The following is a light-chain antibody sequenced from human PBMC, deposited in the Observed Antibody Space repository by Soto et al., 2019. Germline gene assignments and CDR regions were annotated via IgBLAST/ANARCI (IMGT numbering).Light chain of an antibody. CDR1: SNDVGGYNF. CDR3: SSYAGSYTLV. CDR2: DVS. V-gene: IGLV2-11*01. Sequence: QSALTQPRSVSGSPGQSVTISCTGTSNDVGGYNFVSWYQQHPGKVPKLFIYDVSRRPSGVPDRFSGSKSGNTASLTISGLQAEYEADYYCSSYAGSYTLVFGGGTQVTVL. J-gene: IGLJ2*01.